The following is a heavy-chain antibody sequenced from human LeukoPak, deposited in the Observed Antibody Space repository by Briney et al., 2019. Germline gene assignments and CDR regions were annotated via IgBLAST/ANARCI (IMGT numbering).Heavy chain of an antibody. Sequence: PSETLSLTCAVCGGSFSGYYWSWIRQPPGKGLEWIGEINHSGSTNYNPSLKSRVTISVDTSKNQFSLKLSSVTAADTAVYYCASGGSSWYYFDYWGQGTLVTVSS. CDR1: GGSFSGYY. D-gene: IGHD6-13*01. CDR2: INHSGST. J-gene: IGHJ4*02. CDR3: ASGGSSWYYFDY. V-gene: IGHV4-34*01.